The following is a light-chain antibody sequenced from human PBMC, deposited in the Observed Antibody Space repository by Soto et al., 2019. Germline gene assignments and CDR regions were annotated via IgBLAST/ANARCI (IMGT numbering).Light chain of an antibody. CDR2: GAS. CDR1: QSISNW. Sequence: TQSPSTLPASVGARVTITCRASQSISNWLAWYQQKPGQAPRLLIYGASSRATGIPDRFSGSGSGTDFTLTITRLEPEDSAVYFCQQYTGPPTTLGQGTRLEIK. CDR3: QQYTGPPTT. V-gene: IGKV3-20*01. J-gene: IGKJ5*01.